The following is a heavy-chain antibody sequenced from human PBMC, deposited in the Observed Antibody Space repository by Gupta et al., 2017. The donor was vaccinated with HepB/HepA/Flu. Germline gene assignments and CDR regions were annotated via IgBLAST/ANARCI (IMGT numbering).Heavy chain of an antibody. D-gene: IGHD2-15*01. V-gene: IGHV3-23*01. CDR3: AKGTHITGSYYYYYYGMDV. CDR1: GFTFSSYA. J-gene: IGHJ6*02. CDR2: ISGSGGST. Sequence: EVQLLESGGGLVQPGGSLRLSCAASGFTFSSYAMSWVRPAPGKGLEWVSAISGSGGSTYYADSVKGRFTISRDNSKNTLYLQMNSLRAEDTAVYYCAKGTHITGSYYYYYYGMDVWGQGTTVTVSS.